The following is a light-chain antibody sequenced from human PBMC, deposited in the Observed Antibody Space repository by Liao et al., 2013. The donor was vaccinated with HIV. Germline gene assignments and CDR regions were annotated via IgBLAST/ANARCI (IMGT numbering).Light chain of an antibody. CDR2: QDT. V-gene: IGLV3-21*02. J-gene: IGLJ3*02. CDR3: QVWDSSSDRV. Sequence: SYELTQPPSVSVSPGQTARITCSGDALPKQYAYWYQQKPGQSPVLVIYQDTKRPSGIPERFSGSNSGNTATLTISRVEAGDEADYYCQVWDSSSDRVFGGGTKLTVL. CDR1: ALPKQY.